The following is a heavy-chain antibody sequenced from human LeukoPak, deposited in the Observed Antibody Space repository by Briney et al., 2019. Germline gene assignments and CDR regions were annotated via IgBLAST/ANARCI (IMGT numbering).Heavy chain of an antibody. J-gene: IGHJ3*02. CDR1: GGTISRYY. Sequence: PSETLSLTCTVSGGTISRYYWSWIRQSPGGGLEWIGYIYSSGSTNSNPSLKSRVSISVDMSKNEFSLKLNSVTAADTAVYYCARARYANAWYAFDIWGHGTMVTVSS. CDR3: ARARYANAWYAFDI. D-gene: IGHD2-2*01. CDR2: IYSSGST. V-gene: IGHV4-59*12.